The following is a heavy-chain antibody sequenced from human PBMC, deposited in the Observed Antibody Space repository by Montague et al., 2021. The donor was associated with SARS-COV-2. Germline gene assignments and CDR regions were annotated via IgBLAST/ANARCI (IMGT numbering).Heavy chain of an antibody. CDR3: ARDPWRITIFGVVTRYGMDV. CDR2: IYYSGST. CDR1: GGSVSSGSYY. J-gene: IGHJ6*02. Sequence: SETLSLICIVSGGSVSSGSYYWSWIRQPPGKGLEWIGYIYYSGSTNYNPSLKSRVTISVDTSKNQFSLKLSSVTAADTAVYYCARDPWRITIFGVVTRYGMDVWGQGTTVTVSS. D-gene: IGHD3-3*01. V-gene: IGHV4-61*01.